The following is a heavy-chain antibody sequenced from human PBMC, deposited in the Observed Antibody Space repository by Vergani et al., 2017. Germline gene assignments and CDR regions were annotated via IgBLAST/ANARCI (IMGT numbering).Heavy chain of an antibody. CDR1: GYTFTAYG. J-gene: IGHJ6*01. V-gene: IGHV1-69*13. CDR2: IIPIFGTA. Sequence: QVQLVQSGAEMKKPGASVKVSCKASGYTFTAYGISWVRQAPGQGLEWMGRIIPIFGTANYAPKFQGRVTITAGESTSTAYMGLSSLRSEDTAVHYCARSVREQLLYYYYGMDVWGEGTTVTVS. CDR3: ARSVREQLLYYYYGMDV. D-gene: IGHD2-2*01.